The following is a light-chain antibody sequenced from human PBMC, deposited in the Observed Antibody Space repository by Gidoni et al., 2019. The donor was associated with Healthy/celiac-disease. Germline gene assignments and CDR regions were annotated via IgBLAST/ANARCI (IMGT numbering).Light chain of an antibody. J-gene: IGLJ1*01. Sequence: QSALTQPASVSGSLGQSITISCTGTSSDVGGYNYVSWYQQHPGKAPKLMIYDVSNRPSGVSNRFSGSKSGNTASLTISGLQAEDEADYYCSSYTSSSTPPYVFGTGTKVTVL. CDR1: SSDVGGYNY. CDR2: DVS. V-gene: IGLV2-14*03. CDR3: SSYTSSSTPPYV.